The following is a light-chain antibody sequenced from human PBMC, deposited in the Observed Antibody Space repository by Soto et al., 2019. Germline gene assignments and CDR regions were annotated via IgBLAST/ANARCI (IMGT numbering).Light chain of an antibody. CDR1: SSNIGSNT. CDR3: AAWDDSLNGWV. Sequence: QSVLTQPPSASGTPVQRVTVSCSGSSSNIGSNTVNWYQQLPGTAPKLLLYSNNQRTSGVPDRFSGSKSGTSASLAISGLQSEDEADYYCAAWDDSLNGWVFGGGTKLTVL. J-gene: IGLJ3*02. V-gene: IGLV1-44*01. CDR2: SNN.